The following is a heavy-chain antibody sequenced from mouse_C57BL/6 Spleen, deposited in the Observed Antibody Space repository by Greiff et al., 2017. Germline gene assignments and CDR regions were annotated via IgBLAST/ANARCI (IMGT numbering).Heavy chain of an antibody. CDR2: IDPANGNT. J-gene: IGHJ2*01. V-gene: IGHV14-3*01. Sequence: VQLKQSVAELVRPGASVKLSCTASGFNIKNTYMHWVKQRPEQGLEWIGRIDPANGNTKYAPKFQGKATITADTSSNTAYLQLSSLTSEDTAIYYCARRDYGSSYGFDYWGQGTTLTVSS. CDR3: ARRDYGSSYGFDY. D-gene: IGHD1-1*01. CDR1: GFNIKNTY.